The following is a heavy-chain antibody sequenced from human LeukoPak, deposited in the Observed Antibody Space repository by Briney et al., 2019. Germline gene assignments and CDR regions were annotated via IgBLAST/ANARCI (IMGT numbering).Heavy chain of an antibody. CDR1: GFTFSSYA. D-gene: IGHD6-19*01. CDR2: VTGVGTT. CDR3: AKALYSSGWYLGY. Sequence: GGSLRLSCAASGFTFSSYAMSGVRQAPGKRPEWVAAVTGVGTTYYVDSVKGRFTISRDNSRNMVYLQMNSLRAEDTAVYYCAKALYSSGWYLGYWGQGTLVTVSS. J-gene: IGHJ4*02. V-gene: IGHV3-23*01.